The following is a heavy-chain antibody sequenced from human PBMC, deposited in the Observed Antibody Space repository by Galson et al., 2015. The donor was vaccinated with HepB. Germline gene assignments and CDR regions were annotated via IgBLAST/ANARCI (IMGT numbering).Heavy chain of an antibody. D-gene: IGHD6-13*01. Sequence: QSGAEVKKPGESLKISCKGSGYSFTSYWIGWVRQMPGKGLEWMGIIYPGDSDTRYSPSFQGQVTISADKSISTAYLQWSSLKASDTAMYYCASHHRGYSSSLYDAFDIWGQGTMVTVSS. CDR3: ASHHRGYSSSLYDAFDI. CDR1: GYSFTSYW. CDR2: IYPGDSDT. J-gene: IGHJ3*02. V-gene: IGHV5-51*01.